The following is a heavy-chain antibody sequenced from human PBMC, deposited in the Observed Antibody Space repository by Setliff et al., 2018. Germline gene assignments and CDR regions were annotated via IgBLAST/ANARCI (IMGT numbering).Heavy chain of an antibody. CDR1: GDSMSNNH. D-gene: IGHD3-9*01. J-gene: IGHJ6*04. V-gene: IGHV4-4*08. Sequence: NPSETLSLTCTVSGDSMSNNHWTWIRQPPGKGLEWIGYIYTSGSSGSTNYNSSLKSRVTISVDMSKNQFSLQLTSLTAADTAVYYCARHALSFDSAWDVWGKGTTVTVSS. CDR2: IYTSGSSGST. CDR3: ARHALSFDSAWDV.